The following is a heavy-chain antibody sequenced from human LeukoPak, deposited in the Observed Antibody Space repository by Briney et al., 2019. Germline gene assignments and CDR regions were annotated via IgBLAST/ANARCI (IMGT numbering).Heavy chain of an antibody. CDR3: ARERMVRGVITRVY. CDR1: GGSFSGYY. D-gene: IGHD3-10*01. J-gene: IGHJ4*02. Sequence: SETLSLTCAVYGGSFSGYYWSWIRQPPGNGLEWIGEINHSGSTNYNPSLKSRVTISVDTSKNQFSLKLSSVTAAHTAVYYCARERMVRGVITRVYWGQGTLVTVSS. V-gene: IGHV4-34*01. CDR2: INHSGST.